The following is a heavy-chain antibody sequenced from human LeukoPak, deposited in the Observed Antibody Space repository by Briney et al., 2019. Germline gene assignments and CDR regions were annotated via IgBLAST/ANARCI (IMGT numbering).Heavy chain of an antibody. CDR2: ISGSGGTI. CDR3: AELGITMIGGV. CDR1: GFTFSSYG. D-gene: IGHD3-10*02. J-gene: IGHJ6*04. V-gene: IGHV3-23*01. Sequence: GGSLRLSCAASGFTFSSYGMSWVRQAPGKGLEWVSVISGSGGTIYYADSVKGRFTISRDNAKNSLYLQMNSLRAEGTAVYYCAELGITMIGGVWGKGTTVTISS.